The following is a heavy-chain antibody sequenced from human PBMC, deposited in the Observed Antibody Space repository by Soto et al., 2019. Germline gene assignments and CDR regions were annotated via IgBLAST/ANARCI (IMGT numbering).Heavy chain of an antibody. CDR3: AKPGGDPYFFDL. V-gene: IGHV3-23*01. D-gene: IGHD2-21*02. CDR2: ISGSGGST. J-gene: IGHJ4*02. CDR1: GFTFSSHA. Sequence: VGSLRLPCAASGFTFSSHAMRCGLQAPGKGLEWVSAISGSGGSTYYADSVKGRFTISRDNSKNTLYLQMNSLRAEDTAVYYCAKPGGDPYFFDLWVKGNLVTGS.